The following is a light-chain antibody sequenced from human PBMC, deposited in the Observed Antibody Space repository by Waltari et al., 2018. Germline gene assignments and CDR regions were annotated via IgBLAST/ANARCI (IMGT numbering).Light chain of an antibody. V-gene: IGLV1-47*01. J-gene: IGLJ2*01. CDR2: KNN. Sequence: QSVLSQPPSASGTPGQRVTISCSGSNYNIGNNFVYWYHQLPGTAPKLLQCKNNRRPSGVPGRLSGSKSGTSASLAISGLRSEDEADYYCASWDGSLGGVIFGGGTKLTVL. CDR3: ASWDGSLGGVI. CDR1: NYNIGNNF.